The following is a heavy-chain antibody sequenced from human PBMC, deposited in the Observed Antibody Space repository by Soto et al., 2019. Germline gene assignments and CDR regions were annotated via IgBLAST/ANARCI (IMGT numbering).Heavy chain of an antibody. Sequence: SETLSLTCTVSGGSISIGDYYWNWIRQPPGKGLEWIGYIYYSGSTYYNPSLKSRVTISVDTSKNQFSLKLSSVTAADTAVYYCARGISGGSPCFDYWGQGTLVTVSS. D-gene: IGHD2-15*01. J-gene: IGHJ4*02. V-gene: IGHV4-30-4*01. CDR3: ARGISGGSPCFDY. CDR1: GGSISIGDYY. CDR2: IYYSGST.